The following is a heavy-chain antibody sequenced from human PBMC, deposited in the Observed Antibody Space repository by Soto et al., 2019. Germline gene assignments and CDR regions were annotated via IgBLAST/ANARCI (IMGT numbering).Heavy chain of an antibody. J-gene: IGHJ4*02. D-gene: IGHD3-10*01. CDR2: VDPNDSFA. V-gene: IGHV5-10-1*01. CDR1: EYSFRIYW. CDR3: ARHQSGSGNSNFDF. Sequence: PGESLKISCQAFEYSFRIYWISWVRQKPGGGLEWMGRVDPNDSFATYSPSFEGHVSISVDKSTNIVYLQWRSLRASDTATYYCARHQSGSGNSNFDFWGQGTPVTSPQ.